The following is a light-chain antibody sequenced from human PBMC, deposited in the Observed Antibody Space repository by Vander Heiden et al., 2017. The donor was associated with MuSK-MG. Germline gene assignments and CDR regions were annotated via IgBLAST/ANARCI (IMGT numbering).Light chain of an antibody. V-gene: IGLV2-11*01. CDR2: DVS. CDR1: SSTVGGYNY. J-gene: IGLJ2*01. Sequence: QSALTQPRSVSGSPGQSVRIPCTGTSSTVGGYNYSPWYQQHPAKAPKLMISDVSKRPSGVPDRFSGSKSGNTASLTISGRQAEDEADYYCCSYAGSYTLVFGGGTKLTVL. CDR3: CSYAGSYTLV.